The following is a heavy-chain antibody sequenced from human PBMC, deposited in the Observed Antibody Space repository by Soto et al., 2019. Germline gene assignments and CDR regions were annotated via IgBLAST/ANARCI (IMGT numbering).Heavy chain of an antibody. Sequence: QLQLQESGPGLVKPSETLSLTCTVSGGSISSSSYYWGWIRQPPGKGLEWIGSIYYSGSTYYNPSLKSRVTISVDTSKNQFSLKLSSVTAADTAVYYCARHTLSLERLPTAFDIWGQGTMVTVSS. CDR1: GGSISSSSYY. J-gene: IGHJ3*02. CDR2: IYYSGST. V-gene: IGHV4-39*01. D-gene: IGHD1-1*01. CDR3: ARHTLSLERLPTAFDI.